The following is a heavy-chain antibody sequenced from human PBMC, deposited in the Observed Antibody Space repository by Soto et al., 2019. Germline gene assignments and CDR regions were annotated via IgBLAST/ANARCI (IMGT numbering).Heavy chain of an antibody. J-gene: IGHJ4*02. Sequence: EVQLVESGGGLVKPGGSLRLSCAASGFTFSSYSMNWVRQAPGKGLEWVSSISSSSSYIYYADSVKGRFTISRDNAKNSLYRQINSLRAEDTAVYYCAREGGSYYGADWGQGTMVTVSS. CDR2: ISSSSSYI. CDR3: AREGGSYYGAD. D-gene: IGHD1-26*01. V-gene: IGHV3-21*01. CDR1: GFTFSSYS.